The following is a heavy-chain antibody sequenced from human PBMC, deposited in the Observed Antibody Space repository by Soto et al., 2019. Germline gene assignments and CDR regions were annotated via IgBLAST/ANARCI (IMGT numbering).Heavy chain of an antibody. D-gene: IGHD1-26*01. J-gene: IGHJ5*02. CDR3: ARGELRFWFDP. Sequence: SETLSLTCTVSGGSISNYYWSWIRQPPGKGLEWIGYISYTGSINYNPSLKSRVTVSVDTSKNHFSLKLSSVTAADTAVYYCARGELRFWFDPWGQGTLVTVSS. CDR2: ISYTGSI. V-gene: IGHV4-59*12. CDR1: GGSISNYY.